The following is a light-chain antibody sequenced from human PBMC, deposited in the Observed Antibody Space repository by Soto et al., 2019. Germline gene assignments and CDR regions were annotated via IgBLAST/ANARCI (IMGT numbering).Light chain of an antibody. CDR3: QSYDSSLTTFV. J-gene: IGLJ1*01. V-gene: IGLV1-40*01. Sequence: QSVLTQPPSVSGSPGQSGAISCTWISSNIGAEYDVHWYQQLPGTAPKRLIYGDNNRPSGVPDRFSGSKSGTSASLAITGLQPEDEADYYCQSYDSSLTTFVFGTGTKVTV. CDR2: GDN. CDR1: SSNIGAEYD.